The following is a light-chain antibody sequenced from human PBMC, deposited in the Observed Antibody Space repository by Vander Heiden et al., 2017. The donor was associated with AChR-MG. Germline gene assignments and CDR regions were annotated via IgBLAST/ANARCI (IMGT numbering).Light chain of an antibody. CDR3: MQALQTPLT. CDR1: LILLHSNGYNY. J-gene: IGKJ4*01. CDR2: LGS. Sequence: IVMTQSPLSPLATPREPASISCSSSLILLHSNGYNYLDWYQQKPGQSPKLLIYLGSNRATGIPDRFSGSGSGTDFTLKISRVEAEDVGVYYCMQALQTPLTFGGGTKVEIK. V-gene: IGKV2-28*01.